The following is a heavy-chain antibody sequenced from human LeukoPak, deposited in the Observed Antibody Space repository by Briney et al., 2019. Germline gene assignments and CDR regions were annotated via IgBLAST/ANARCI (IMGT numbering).Heavy chain of an antibody. CDR2: ISGGGSGT. CDR3: AKAHSSAEGTTGAVGY. D-gene: IGHD6-19*01. J-gene: IGHJ4*02. CDR1: GFAFGSEA. Sequence: PGGSLRLSCAVSGFAFGSEAMSWVRQAPGKGLEWVSAISGGGSGTYYADSVKGRFTISRDNSKNTLYLQMNSLIAEDTAVYYCAKAHSSAEGTTGAVGYWGQGTLVTVSS. V-gene: IGHV3-23*01.